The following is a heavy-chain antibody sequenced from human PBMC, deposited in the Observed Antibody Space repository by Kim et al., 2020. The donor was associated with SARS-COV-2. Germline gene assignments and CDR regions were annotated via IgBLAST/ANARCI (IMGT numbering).Heavy chain of an antibody. V-gene: IGHV3-23*01. J-gene: IGHJ6*02. CDR2: ISGSGGST. D-gene: IGHD6-6*01. CDR1: GFTFSSYA. Sequence: GGSLRLSCAASGFTFSSYAMSWVRQAPGKGLEWVSAISGSGGSTYYADSVKGRFTISRDNSKNTLYLQMNSLRAEDTAVYYCAKNLDRILEYSSSWRAYYYYGMDVWGQGTTVTVSS. CDR3: AKNLDRILEYSSSWRAYYYYGMDV.